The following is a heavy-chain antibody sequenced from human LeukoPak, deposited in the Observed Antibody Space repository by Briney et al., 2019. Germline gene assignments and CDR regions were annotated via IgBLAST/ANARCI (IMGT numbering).Heavy chain of an antibody. CDR2: INWNGGST. D-gene: IGHD6-6*01. V-gene: IGHV3-20*04. CDR3: AREGGQLGYFDY. Sequence: RTGGSLRLSCAASGFTFDDYGMSWDRQAPGKGLEWVSGINWNGGSTGYADSVKGGFTISRDNAKNSLYLQMNSLRAEDTALYYCAREGGQLGYFDYWGQGTLVTVSS. CDR1: GFTFDDYG. J-gene: IGHJ4*02.